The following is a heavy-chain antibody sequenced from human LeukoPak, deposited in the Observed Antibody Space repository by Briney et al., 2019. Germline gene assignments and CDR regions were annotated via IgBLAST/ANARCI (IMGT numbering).Heavy chain of an antibody. V-gene: IGHV3-33*08. J-gene: IGHJ4*02. CDR3: AASLGQLWQLPIDY. CDR2: IWYDGSNK. CDR1: GFTFSSYA. Sequence: GGSLRLSCAASGFTFSSYAMHWVRQAPGKGLEWVAVIWYDGSNKYYADSVKGRFTISRDNSKNTLYLQMNSLRAEDTAVYYCAASLGQLWQLPIDYWGQGTLVTVSS. D-gene: IGHD5-18*01.